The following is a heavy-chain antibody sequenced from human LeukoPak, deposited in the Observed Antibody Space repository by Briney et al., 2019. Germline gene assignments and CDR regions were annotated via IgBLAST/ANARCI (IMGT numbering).Heavy chain of an antibody. CDR1: GYTFTGYY. Sequence: ASVKVSCKASGYTFTGYYMHWVRQAPGHGLEWMGWISAYNGNTNYAQKLQGRVTMTTDTSTSTAYMELRSLRSDDTAVYYCARDLSRDCGGDCEVGYWGQGTLVTVSS. V-gene: IGHV1-18*04. CDR3: ARDLSRDCGGDCEVGY. CDR2: ISAYNGNT. D-gene: IGHD2-21*02. J-gene: IGHJ4*02.